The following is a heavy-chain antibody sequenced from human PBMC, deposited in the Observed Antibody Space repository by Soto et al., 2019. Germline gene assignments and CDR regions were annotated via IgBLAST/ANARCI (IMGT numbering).Heavy chain of an antibody. CDR1: GGSISGYS. CDR3: ARAETPFDQDCSSTSCYYYYMDV. D-gene: IGHD2-2*01. J-gene: IGHJ6*03. CDR2: VHYSGST. Sequence: QVQLQESGPGLVKPSETLSLTCTVSGGSISGYSWSWIRQSPGKGLEWIGYVHYSGSTNYNPSLKSRVTISVDTSKNQFSLKMCSVTAAATAVYYCARAETPFDQDCSSTSCYYYYMDVWGKGTTVTVSS. V-gene: IGHV4-59*08.